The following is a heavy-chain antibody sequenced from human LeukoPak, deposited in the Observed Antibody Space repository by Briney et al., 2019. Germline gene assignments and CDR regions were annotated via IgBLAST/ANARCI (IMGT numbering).Heavy chain of an antibody. CDR3: ARYKEDIVVVPAWRFGRPGAYFDY. J-gene: IGHJ4*02. CDR2: INNSGST. V-gene: IGHV4-34*01. Sequence: SETLSLTCAVYGGSFSGYYWSWIRQPPGKGLEWIGEINNSGSTNYNPSLKSRVTISVDTSKNQFSLKLSSVTAADTAVYYCARYKEDIVVVPAWRFGRPGAYFDYWGQGTLVTVSS. D-gene: IGHD2-2*01. CDR1: GGSFSGYY.